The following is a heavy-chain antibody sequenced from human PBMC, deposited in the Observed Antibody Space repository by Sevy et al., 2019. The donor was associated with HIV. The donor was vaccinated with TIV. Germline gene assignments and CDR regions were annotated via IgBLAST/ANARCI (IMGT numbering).Heavy chain of an antibody. Sequence: SETLSLTCTVSGGSISSSSYYWGWIRQPPGKGLEWIGSFYYSGSTYYNPSLKSRVTISVDMSKNQFSLRLSSVTAADMALYYCARRQVGAGNIDSWGQGTLVTVSS. CDR3: ARRQVGAGNIDS. D-gene: IGHD1-26*01. CDR1: GGSISSSSYY. J-gene: IGHJ4*02. V-gene: IGHV4-39*01. CDR2: FYYSGST.